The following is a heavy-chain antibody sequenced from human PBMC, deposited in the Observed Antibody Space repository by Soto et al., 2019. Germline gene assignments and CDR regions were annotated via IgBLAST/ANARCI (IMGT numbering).Heavy chain of an antibody. CDR2: IVVGSGKT. D-gene: IGHD3-16*01. J-gene: IGHJ4*02. CDR3: AATFDSGFYDFGRYPC. CDR1: VFTISSSA. V-gene: IGHV1-58*02. Sequence: VASAAVSCKSSVFTISSSAIQCVRPDRGQPVEWIGWIVVGSGKTDYTHNLQARGTITRDKSTSTDSMELSGLRSEDTAVYYCAATFDSGFYDFGRYPCWGQRTQVNVPP.